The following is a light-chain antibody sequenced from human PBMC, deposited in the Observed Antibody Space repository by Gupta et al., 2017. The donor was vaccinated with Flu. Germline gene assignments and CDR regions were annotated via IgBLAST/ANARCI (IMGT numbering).Light chain of an antibody. CDR3: SSYNSSRTLFV. J-gene: IGLJ1*01. CDR2: GVN. Sequence: QSALPQPASVSGPPGQSIAISCTGTTSDVGGNNYVSWYHQHPGKAPKLLMYGVNNRPSGVPERFSGSKSGTTASLYITGLQAEDEADYYCSSYNSSRTLFVFGTGTKVTVL. V-gene: IGLV2-14*01. CDR1: TSDVGGNNY.